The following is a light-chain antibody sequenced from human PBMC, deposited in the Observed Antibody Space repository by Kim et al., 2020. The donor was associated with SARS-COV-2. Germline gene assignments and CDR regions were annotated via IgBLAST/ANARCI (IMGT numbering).Light chain of an antibody. J-gene: IGLJ1*01. V-gene: IGLV3-1*01. Sequence: SVSPGQTDSITCSGDKLGDKFACWFQQKPGQSPVLVIYQDNKRPTGIPERFSGSNSGNTATLTISGTQAMDEADYYCQAWDSNTGVFGTGTKVTVL. CDR2: QDN. CDR3: QAWDSNTGV. CDR1: KLGDKF.